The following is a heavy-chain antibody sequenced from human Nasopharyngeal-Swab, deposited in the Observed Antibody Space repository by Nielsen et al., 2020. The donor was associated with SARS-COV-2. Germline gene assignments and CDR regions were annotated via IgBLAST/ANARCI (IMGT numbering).Heavy chain of an antibody. D-gene: IGHD6-13*01. CDR1: GYTFTSYA. V-gene: IGHV1-3*01. J-gene: IGHJ4*02. CDR2: INAGNGNT. Sequence: ASVKVSCKASGYTFTSYAMHWVRQAPGQRLEWMGWINAGNGNTKYSQKFQGRVTITRDTSASTAYMELSSLRSEDTAVYYCARAQGYSSSWYVSYYFDYWGQGTLVTASS. CDR3: ARAQGYSSSWYVSYYFDY.